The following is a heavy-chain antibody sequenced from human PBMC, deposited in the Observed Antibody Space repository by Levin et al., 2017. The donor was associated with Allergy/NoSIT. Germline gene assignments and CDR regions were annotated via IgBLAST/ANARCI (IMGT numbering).Heavy chain of an antibody. CDR1: GFAFSAYA. J-gene: IGHJ5*01. D-gene: IGHD3-10*01. CDR3: ATQWGKVRGGDS. V-gene: IGHV3-23*01. Sequence: GESLKISCAASGFAFSAYAMKWIRQAPGKGLEWVSMISDSGTIPRYADSLKGRFTISRDNSKNTVFLQMNNLRAEDTAIYYCATQWGKVRGGDSWGQGTLVTVSS. CDR2: ISDSGTIP.